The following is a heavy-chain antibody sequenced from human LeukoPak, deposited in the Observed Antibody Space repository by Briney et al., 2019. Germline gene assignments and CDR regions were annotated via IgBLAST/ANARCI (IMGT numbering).Heavy chain of an antibody. V-gene: IGHV1-18*01. CDR3: ARPSVAGHYGRFGY. CDR1: VYTFTRYG. D-gene: IGHD6-19*01. J-gene: IGHJ4*02. CDR2: ISAYNGNT. Sequence: ASVTVSRKPSVYTFTRYGISWVRQAPGQGLEWMGWISAYNGNTNYAQKLQGRVTMTTDTSKNTAYMELRSLRSDDTAVYYCARPSVAGHYGRFGYWGQGTLVTVSS.